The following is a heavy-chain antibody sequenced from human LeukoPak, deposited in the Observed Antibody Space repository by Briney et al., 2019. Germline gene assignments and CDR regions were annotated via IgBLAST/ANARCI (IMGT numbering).Heavy chain of an antibody. CDR3: ARKYPDHWFDP. CDR2: IYYSGST. J-gene: IGHJ5*02. CDR1: GGSISSGGYY. Sequence: SETLSLTCTVSGGSISSGGYYWSWIRQHPGKGLEWIGYIYYSGSTYYNPSLKSRVTISVDTSKNQFSLKLTAVTAADTAVYYCARKYPDHWFDPWGQGTLVTVSS. D-gene: IGHD6-6*01. V-gene: IGHV4-31*03.